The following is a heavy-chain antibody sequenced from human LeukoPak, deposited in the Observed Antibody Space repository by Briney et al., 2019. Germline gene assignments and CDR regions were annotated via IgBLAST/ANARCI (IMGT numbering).Heavy chain of an antibody. CDR3: ARVFDNWNYGRYAEYFQH. D-gene: IGHD1-7*01. V-gene: IGHV1-2*02. CDR1: GYTFTAYH. CDR2: INPNSGGT. Sequence: ASVKVSCKATGYTFTAYHLHWVRLAPGQGLEWMGWINPNSGGTNYAQKFQDRVTMTRDTSTSTAYMELSRLRSDDAVVYYCARVFDNWNYGRYAEYFQHWGQGTLVTVSS. J-gene: IGHJ1*01.